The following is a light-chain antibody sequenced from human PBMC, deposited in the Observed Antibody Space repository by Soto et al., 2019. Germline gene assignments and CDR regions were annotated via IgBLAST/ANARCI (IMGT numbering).Light chain of an antibody. CDR1: QSLVYSDGNTY. CDR2: TVS. Sequence: DVVMTQSPLSLPVTLGQPASISCRSSQSLVYSDGNTYLSWFQQMPGQSPRRLIYTVSNRDSGVPDRFSGSGSGTDFTLKVSRVEAEDVGVYYCMQGTNWPWTFGQGTKVEV. J-gene: IGKJ1*01. CDR3: MQGTNWPWT. V-gene: IGKV2-30*01.